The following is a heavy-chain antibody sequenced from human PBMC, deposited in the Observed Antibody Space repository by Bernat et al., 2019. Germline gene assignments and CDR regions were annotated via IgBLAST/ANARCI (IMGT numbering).Heavy chain of an antibody. Sequence: RGVRRAPGEGRGWVGGSTPNRGGPDYAQQLQGWVTMTRDTSISTAYMELSRLRSDDTAVYYCAREGEVDSSSWYYYYGMDVWGQGTTVTVSS. CDR2: STPNRGGP. CDR3: AREGEVDSSSWYYYYGMDV. D-gene: IGHD6-13*01. V-gene: IGHV1-2*04. J-gene: IGHJ6*02.